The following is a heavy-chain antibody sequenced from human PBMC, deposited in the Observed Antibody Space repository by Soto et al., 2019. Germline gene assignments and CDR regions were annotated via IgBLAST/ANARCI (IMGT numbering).Heavy chain of an antibody. CDR2: IRSKANSYAT. CDR1: GFTFSGSA. D-gene: IGHD3-10*01. V-gene: IGHV3-73*01. Sequence: GGSLRLSCAASGFTFSGSAMHWVRQASGKGLEWVGRIRSKANSYATAYAASVKGRFTISRDDSKNTAYLQMNSLKTEDTAVYYCTGAGTMVRGVFYGMDVWGQGTTVTVSS. CDR3: TGAGTMVRGVFYGMDV. J-gene: IGHJ6*02.